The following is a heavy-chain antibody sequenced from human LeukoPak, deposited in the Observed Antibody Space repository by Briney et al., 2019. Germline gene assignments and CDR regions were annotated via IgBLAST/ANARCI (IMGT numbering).Heavy chain of an antibody. CDR1: GFTFSSYG. Sequence: GGSLRLSCAASGFTFSSYGIHWVRQAPGKGLEWVAFIRYDGSNKYHADSVKGRFTISRDNAKNSLYLQMNSLRAEDTAVYYCARSGLAARPSYYYYYMDVWGKGTTVTVSS. CDR3: ARSGLAARPSYYYYYMDV. D-gene: IGHD6-6*01. J-gene: IGHJ6*03. CDR2: IRYDGSNK. V-gene: IGHV3-30*02.